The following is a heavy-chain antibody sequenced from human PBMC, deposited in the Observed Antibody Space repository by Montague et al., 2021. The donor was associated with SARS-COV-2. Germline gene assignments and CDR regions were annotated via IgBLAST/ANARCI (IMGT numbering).Heavy chain of an antibody. CDR2: IYYSGST. J-gene: IGHJ4*02. D-gene: IGHD3-3*01. CDR3: ARGVPLGYDFWSGYPEIGDFDY. V-gene: IGHV4-39*01. CDR1: GGSISSSSYY. Sequence: SETLSLTCTVSGGSISSSSYYWGWIRQPPGKGLEWIGSIYYSGSTYYNPSLKSRVTISVDTSKNQFSLKLSSVTAADTAVYYCARGVPLGYDFWSGYPEIGDFDYWGQGTLVTASS.